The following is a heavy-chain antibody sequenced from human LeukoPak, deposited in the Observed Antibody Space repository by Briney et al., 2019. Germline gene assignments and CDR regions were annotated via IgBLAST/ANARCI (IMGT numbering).Heavy chain of an antibody. CDR1: GDSISSYY. CDR2: IYYSGST. D-gene: IGHD3-16*02. Sequence: SETLSLTCTVSGDSISSYYWSWLRQPPGKGLEGVGYIYYSGSTNYNPSLKSRVTISVDTSKNQFSLRLSSVTAADTAVYYCARSRHYDYVWGSYRYTGWFDPWGQGTLVTVSS. CDR3: ARSRHYDYVWGSYRYTGWFDP. J-gene: IGHJ5*02. V-gene: IGHV4-59*01.